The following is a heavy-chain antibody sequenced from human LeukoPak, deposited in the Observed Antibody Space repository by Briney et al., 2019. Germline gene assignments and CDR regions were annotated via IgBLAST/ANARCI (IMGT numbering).Heavy chain of an antibody. CDR1: GGTFSSYA. CDR3: ARSDYYGSGSYCDY. V-gene: IGHV1-69*05. J-gene: IGHJ4*02. CDR2: IIPIFGTA. Sequence: SVKVSCKASGGTFSSYAISWVRQAPGQGLEWMGGIIPIFGTANYAQKFQGRVTMTRNTSISTAYMELSSLRSEDTAVYYCARSDYYGSGSYCDYWGQGTLVTVSS. D-gene: IGHD3-10*01.